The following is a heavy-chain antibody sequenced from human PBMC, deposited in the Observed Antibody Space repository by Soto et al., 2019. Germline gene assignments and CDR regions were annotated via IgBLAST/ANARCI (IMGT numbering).Heavy chain of an antibody. CDR2: ISSRSYI. J-gene: IGHJ3*02. Sequence: RLPCGVVWLKSISHSGRCISQDPGKGLEWVSSISSRSYIYYADSVKGRFTISRDNAKNSLYLQMNSLRAEDTAFYDCERIQHGHGVLEILGQGSMV. CDR1: WLKSISHS. D-gene: IGHD2-8*01. V-gene: IGHV3-21*01. CDR3: ERIQHGHGVLEI.